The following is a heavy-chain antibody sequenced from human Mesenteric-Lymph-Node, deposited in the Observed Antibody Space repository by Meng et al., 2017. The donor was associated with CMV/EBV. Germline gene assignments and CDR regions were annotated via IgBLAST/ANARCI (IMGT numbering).Heavy chain of an antibody. J-gene: IGHJ4*02. Sequence: QVQRVQSGAEVKKTGASVRVSCKASGYTFIDYYINWVRQAPGTGLEWMGRINPKTGGRSYAQNFQGRVTMTRDTSINTAYMEVNRLNSDDTAMYYCARDRDTDWYSPFDYWGPGTLVTVSS. CDR1: GYTFIDYY. CDR2: INPKTGGR. V-gene: IGHV1-2*06. CDR3: ARDRDTDWYSPFDY. D-gene: IGHD3-9*01.